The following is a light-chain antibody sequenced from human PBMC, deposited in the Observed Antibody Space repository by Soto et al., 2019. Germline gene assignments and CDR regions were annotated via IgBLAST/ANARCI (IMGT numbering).Light chain of an antibody. CDR3: SSYTSSSPLV. J-gene: IGLJ2*01. CDR1: SSDVGGYNY. V-gene: IGLV2-14*01. CDR2: DVS. Sequence: QSALTQPASESGSPGQSITISCTGTSSDVGGYNYVSWYQQHPGKAPKLMIYDVSNRPSGVSNRFSGSKSGNTASLTISGLQAEDEADYYCSSYTSSSPLVFGGGTKLTVL.